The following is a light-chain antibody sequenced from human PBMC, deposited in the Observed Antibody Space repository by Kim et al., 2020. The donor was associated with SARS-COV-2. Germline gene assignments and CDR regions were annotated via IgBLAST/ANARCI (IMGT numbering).Light chain of an antibody. J-gene: IGLJ1*01. CDR3: NSRDSTGNHFV. Sequence: ALGQTVSITCQGASLRSYFASWYQQKPGQAPVLVIFGKNNRPSGIPDRFSGSCSGNTASLTITAAQAEDEADYYCNSRDSTGNHFVFGTGTRVTVL. CDR1: SLRSYF. CDR2: GKN. V-gene: IGLV3-19*01.